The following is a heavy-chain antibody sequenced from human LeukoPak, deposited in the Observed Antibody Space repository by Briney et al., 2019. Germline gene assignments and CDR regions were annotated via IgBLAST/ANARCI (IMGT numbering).Heavy chain of an antibody. D-gene: IGHD6-19*01. CDR3: ARDEGSGWYVGYFDY. CDR2: INPSGGSA. CDR1: GYTFTSYD. Sequence: ASVKVSCKASGYTFTSYDINWVRQAPGQGLEWMGIINPSGGSASYAQKFQGRVTMTRDMSTSTVYMGLSSLRSEDTAVYYCARDEGSGWYVGYFDYWGQGTLVTVSS. J-gene: IGHJ4*02. V-gene: IGHV1-46*01.